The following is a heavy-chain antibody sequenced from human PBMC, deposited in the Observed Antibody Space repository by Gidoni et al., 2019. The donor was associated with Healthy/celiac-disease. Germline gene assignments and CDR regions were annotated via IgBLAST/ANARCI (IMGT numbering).Heavy chain of an antibody. V-gene: IGHV3-21*01. CDR3: ARVLACTDDY. D-gene: IGHD6-19*01. J-gene: IGHJ4*02. CDR2: ISSSSRYI. Sequence: EVQLVESGGGLVKPGGSLRLSCAASGFTFSSYSMNWVRQAPGKGLEWVSSISSSSRYIYYADSVKGRFTISRDNAKNSLYLQMNSLRAEDTAVYYCARVLACTDDYWGQGTLVTVSS. CDR1: GFTFSSYS.